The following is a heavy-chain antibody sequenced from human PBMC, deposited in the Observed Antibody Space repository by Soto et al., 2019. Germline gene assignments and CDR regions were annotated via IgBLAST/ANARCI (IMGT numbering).Heavy chain of an antibody. CDR1: GFTLSTYR. CDR2: ITSSNSDI. Sequence: EVQLVESGGGLVKPGGSLRLSCAASGFTLSTYRMNWVRQAPGKGLEWVSSITSSNSDIYYADSVKGRFTISRDSAKNSLYLQMSSLRVEDTAVYYCARDPLHCGGDCYRADYWGQGTLVTVSS. J-gene: IGHJ4*02. V-gene: IGHV3-21*01. CDR3: ARDPLHCGGDCYRADY. D-gene: IGHD2-21*02.